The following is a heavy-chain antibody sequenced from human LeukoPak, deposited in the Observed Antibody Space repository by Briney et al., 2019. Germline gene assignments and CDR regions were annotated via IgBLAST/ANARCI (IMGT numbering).Heavy chain of an antibody. CDR3: ARGYCSGGSCYSGGLDY. CDR1: GFTFSSYS. V-gene: IGHV3-21*01. D-gene: IGHD2-15*01. Sequence: GGSLRLSCAASGFTFSSYSMNWVRQAPGKGLEWVSSISSSSSYIYYADSVKGRFTISRDNAKNSLYLQMNSLRAEDTAVYYCARGYCSGGSCYSGGLDYWGQGTLVTVSS. CDR2: ISSSSSYI. J-gene: IGHJ4*02.